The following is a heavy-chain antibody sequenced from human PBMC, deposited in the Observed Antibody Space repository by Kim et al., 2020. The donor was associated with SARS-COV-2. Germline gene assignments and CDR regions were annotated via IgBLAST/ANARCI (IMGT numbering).Heavy chain of an antibody. CDR1: GFTFSSYG. CDR3: ATSPSYYDSRGYYPYYFDY. Sequence: GGSLRLSCAASGFTFSSYGMHWVRQAPGTGLEWVAVTSNDGSGKYYPDSVKGRFTISRDNSKNTLYLQMNSLRPEDTAVYYCATSPSYYDSRGYYPYYFDYWGQGTLVTVSS. CDR2: TSNDGSGK. J-gene: IGHJ4*02. D-gene: IGHD3-22*01. V-gene: IGHV3-30*03.